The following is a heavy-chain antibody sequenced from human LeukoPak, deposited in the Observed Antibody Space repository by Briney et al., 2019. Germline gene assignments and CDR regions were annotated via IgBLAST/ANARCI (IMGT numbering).Heavy chain of an antibody. V-gene: IGHV1-3*01. Sequence: ASVKVSCKASGYTFTSYAMHWVRQAPGQRLEWMGWINAGNGNTKYSHKFQGRVTITRDTSASTAYMELSSLRSEDTAVYYCARVLWFGELFPFDYWGQGTLVTVSS. CDR1: GYTFTSYA. D-gene: IGHD3-10*01. CDR2: INAGNGNT. J-gene: IGHJ4*02. CDR3: ARVLWFGELFPFDY.